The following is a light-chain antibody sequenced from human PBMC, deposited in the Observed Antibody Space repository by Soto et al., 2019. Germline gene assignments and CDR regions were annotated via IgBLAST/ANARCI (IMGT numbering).Light chain of an antibody. V-gene: IGKV4-1*01. CDR3: KKYYSTPLT. CDR1: QTVLYSSNNKNY. Sequence: DIMMIQPPDSLLVSLGGKATITCTSSQTVLYSSNNKNYLAWYQQKPGQPPKLLIYWASTRESGVPDRFSGSGSGTDFTLTISSLQAEDVAVYYCKKYYSTPLTFGGGTKVDIK. CDR2: WAS. J-gene: IGKJ4*01.